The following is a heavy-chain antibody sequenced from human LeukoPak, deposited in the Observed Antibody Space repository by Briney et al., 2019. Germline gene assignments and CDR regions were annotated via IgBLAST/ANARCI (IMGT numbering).Heavy chain of an antibody. CDR3: ARGRGYCSSTSCPGTFFFDY. J-gene: IGHJ4*02. V-gene: IGHV4-59*01. CDR1: GGSISSYY. CDR2: IYYSGST. Sequence: SETLSLTCTVSGGSISSYYWSWIRQPPGKGLEWIGYIYYSGSTNYNPSLKSRVTISVDKSKNQFSLKLSSVTAADTAVYYCARGRGYCSSTSCPGTFFFDYWGQGTLVTVSS. D-gene: IGHD2-2*01.